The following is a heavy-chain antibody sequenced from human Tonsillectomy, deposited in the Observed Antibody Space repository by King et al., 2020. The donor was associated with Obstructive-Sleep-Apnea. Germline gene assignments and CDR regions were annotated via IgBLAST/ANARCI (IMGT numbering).Heavy chain of an antibody. CDR1: GFTLSSYW. V-gene: IGHV3-74*01. Sequence: VQLVESGGGLVQPGGSLRLSCAASGFTLSSYWMHWVRQAPGKGLVWVSRINSDESSTTYADSVKGRFTISRDNAKNTLYLHMNSLRAEETAVYYCARVGSPGGRAVAGLDYWGQGSQVTVSS. CDR2: INSDESST. CDR3: ARVGSPGGRAVAGLDY. D-gene: IGHD6-19*01. J-gene: IGHJ4*02.